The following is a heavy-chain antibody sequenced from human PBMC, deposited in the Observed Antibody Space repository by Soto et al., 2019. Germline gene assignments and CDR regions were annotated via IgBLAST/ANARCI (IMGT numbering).Heavy chain of an antibody. CDR3: ARLHGSPGSYYGLDV. V-gene: IGHV5-10-1*01. Sequence: PGESLKISCKGSGYSFTSYLIRCVRQMPWKGLDWMVRIDPSDSYTNYSPSFQGHVTISADKSINTAYLQWRSLKTSDSAMYYCARLHGSPGSYYGLDVWGQGSTVNVSS. CDR2: IDPSDSYT. J-gene: IGHJ6*02. CDR1: GYSFTSYL. D-gene: IGHD6-13*01.